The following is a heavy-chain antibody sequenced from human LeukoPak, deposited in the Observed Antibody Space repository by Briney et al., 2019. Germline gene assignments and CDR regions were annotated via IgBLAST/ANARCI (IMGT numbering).Heavy chain of an antibody. CDR2: IIPIFGTA. V-gene: IGHV1-69*13. J-gene: IGHJ4*02. CDR3: ARAGVKNYYGSGSPFDY. Sequence: SVKVSCRASGGTFSSYAISWVRQAPGQGLEWMGGIIPIFGTANYAQKFQGRVTITADESTSTAYMELSSLRSEDTAVYYCARAGVKNYYGSGSPFDYWGQGALVTVSS. CDR1: GGTFSSYA. D-gene: IGHD3-10*01.